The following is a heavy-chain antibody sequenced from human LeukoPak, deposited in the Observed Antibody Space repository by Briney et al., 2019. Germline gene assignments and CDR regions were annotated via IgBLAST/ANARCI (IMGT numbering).Heavy chain of an antibody. CDR1: GCTFTSYD. Sequence: ASVKVSCKASGCTFTSYDINWVRQATGQGLEWMGWMNPNSGNTGYAQKFQGRVTMTRNTPISTAYMELSSLRSEDTAVYYCARLGYYDYIWGSYRYTELDYWGQGTLVTVSS. CDR3: ARLGYYDYIWGSYRYTELDY. V-gene: IGHV1-8*01. CDR2: MNPNSGNT. D-gene: IGHD3-16*02. J-gene: IGHJ4*02.